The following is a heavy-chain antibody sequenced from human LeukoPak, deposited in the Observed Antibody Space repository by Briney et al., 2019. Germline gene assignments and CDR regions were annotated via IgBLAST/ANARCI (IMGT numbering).Heavy chain of an antibody. V-gene: IGHV3-66*01. CDR3: ARSLRIAVAGTDPFYFDY. CDR1: GFTVSSNY. J-gene: IGHJ4*02. CDR2: MSSGSST. Sequence: GVLRLSCAASGFTVSSNYMSWVRQAPGKGLEWVSVMSSGSSTYYADSVKGRFTISRDHSKNTLYLQMNSLRAEDTAVYYCARSLRIAVAGTDPFYFDYWGQGTLVTVSS. D-gene: IGHD6-19*01.